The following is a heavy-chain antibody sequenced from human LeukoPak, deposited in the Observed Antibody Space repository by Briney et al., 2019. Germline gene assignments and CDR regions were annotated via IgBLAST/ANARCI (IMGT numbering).Heavy chain of an antibody. CDR1: GFTFSTDD. V-gene: IGHV3-23*01. CDR2: ISGSGGNT. Sequence: GGSQRLFCAASGFTFSTDDMTWVRQAPGTGLEGVSVISGSGGNTYSADSVKGRFTISRDNSKSTLYLQMSSLRAEDTAVYYCAKGPYDSLGYYLDYWGQGTLVTVSS. CDR3: AKGPYDSLGYYLDY. D-gene: IGHD3-22*01. J-gene: IGHJ4*02.